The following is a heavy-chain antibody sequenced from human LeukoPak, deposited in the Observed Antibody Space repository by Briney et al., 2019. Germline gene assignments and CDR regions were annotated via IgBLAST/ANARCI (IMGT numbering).Heavy chain of an antibody. CDR3: ARDGTN. J-gene: IGHJ3*01. V-gene: IGHV1-2*02. CDR1: GYSFTGNY. CDR2: INPNSGGT. Sequence: ASVKVSCKASGYSFTGNYINWVRQAPGQGLEWMGGINPNSGGTNYAPKFQGRITLTRDTSISTAYMELSRLESDDTAVYYCARDGTNWGQGTMVTVSS.